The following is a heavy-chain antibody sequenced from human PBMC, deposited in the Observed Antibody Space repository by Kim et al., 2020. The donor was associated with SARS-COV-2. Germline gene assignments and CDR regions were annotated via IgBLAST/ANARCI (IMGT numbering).Heavy chain of an antibody. CDR2: INHSGST. CDR1: GGSFSGYY. J-gene: IGHJ6*02. V-gene: IGHV4-34*01. CDR3: ARGPSARYSSSWIRGPSYYSGMDL. D-gene: IGHD6-13*01. Sequence: SETLSLTCAVYGGSFSGYYWSWIRQPPGKGLEWIGEINHSGSTNYNPSLKSRVTISVDTSKNQFSLKLSSVTAADTAVYYCARGPSARYSSSWIRGPSYYSGMDLWGQGTTVTLSS.